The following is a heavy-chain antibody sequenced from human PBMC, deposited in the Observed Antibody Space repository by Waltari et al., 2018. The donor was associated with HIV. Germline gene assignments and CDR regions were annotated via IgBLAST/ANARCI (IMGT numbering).Heavy chain of an antibody. CDR3: AGNHCGGGSCFHDGFDI. D-gene: IGHD2-15*01. CDR2: NNPYKANT. Sequence: QVQLVQSGAEVKKPGASVKVSCKASRDNFTSYCFTWVRQAPEQGLEGMGWNNPYKANTSYAQKLQGRVTMTTDTSTGTSYIELRSLRSDDTAVYYCAGNHCGGGSCFHDGFDIWGQGTIVTVSS. CDR1: RDNFTSYC. J-gene: IGHJ3*02. V-gene: IGHV1-18*01.